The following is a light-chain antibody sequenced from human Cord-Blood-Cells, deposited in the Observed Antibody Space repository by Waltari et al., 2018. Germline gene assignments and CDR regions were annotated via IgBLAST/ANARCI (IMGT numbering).Light chain of an antibody. J-gene: IGKJ3*01. CDR2: GAS. V-gene: IGKV3-20*01. CDR1: QSVSSSY. CDR3: QQYGSSPRGVT. Sequence: EIVLTQSPGTLSLSPGERATLSCRASQSVSSSYLAWYQQKPGQAPRLLIYGASSRATGIPDRVRGSGSGTDFTLTISRLEPEDFAVYYCQQYGSSPRGVTFGPGTKVDIK.